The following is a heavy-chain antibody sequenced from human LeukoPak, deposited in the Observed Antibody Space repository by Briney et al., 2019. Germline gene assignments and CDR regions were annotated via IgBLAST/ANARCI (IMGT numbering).Heavy chain of an antibody. CDR1: GGTFSSYA. J-gene: IGHJ4*02. CDR3: AREGSSWYGNYFDY. CDR2: IIPIFGTA. V-gene: IGHV1-69*06. Sequence: GSSVKVSCKASGGTFSSYAISWVRQAPGQGLEWMGGIIPIFGTANYAQKFQGRVTITADKSTSTAYMELSSLRSEDTAVYYCAREGSSWYGNYFDYWGREPWSPSPQ. D-gene: IGHD2-15*01.